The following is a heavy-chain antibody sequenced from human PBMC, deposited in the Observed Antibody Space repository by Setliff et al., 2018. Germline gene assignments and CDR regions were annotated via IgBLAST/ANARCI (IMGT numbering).Heavy chain of an antibody. CDR2: ISSSSSTI. V-gene: IGHV3-11*04. CDR1: GFTFSDYY. D-gene: IGHD3-22*01. J-gene: IGHJ3*02. CDR3: ARDADDSSGYYSEAFDI. Sequence: PGGSLRLSCAASGFTFSDYYMSWIRQPPGKGLEWVSYISSSSSTIYYADSVKGRFTISRDNAKNSLYLQMNSLRAEDTAVYYCARDADDSSGYYSEAFDIWGQGTMVTVSS.